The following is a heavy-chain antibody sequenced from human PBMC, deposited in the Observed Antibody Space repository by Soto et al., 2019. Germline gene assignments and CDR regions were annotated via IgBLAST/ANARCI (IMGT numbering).Heavy chain of an antibody. J-gene: IGHJ6*02. CDR2: ISGSGGST. V-gene: IGHV3-23*01. Sequence: GGSLRLSCAASGFTFSSYAMSWVRQAPGKGLEWVSAISGSGGSTYYADSVKGRFTISRDNSKNTLYLQMNSLRAEDTAVYYCTTAAAGPLYSYYGMDVWGQGTTGTVSS. CDR1: GFTFSSYA. CDR3: TTAAAGPLYSYYGMDV. D-gene: IGHD6-13*01.